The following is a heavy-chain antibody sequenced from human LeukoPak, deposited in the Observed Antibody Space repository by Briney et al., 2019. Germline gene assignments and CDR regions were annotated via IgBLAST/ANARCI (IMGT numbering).Heavy chain of an antibody. CDR1: GYSISSGYY. V-gene: IGHV4-38-2*02. CDR2: ISHSGST. Sequence: SKTLSLTCTVSGYSISSGYYWGWIRQPPGKGLKWIGSISHSGSTYYNPSLKSRVTISVDTSKNQFSLKLSSVTAADTAVYYCARHQNYYDSSGYYFDYWGQGTLVTVSS. CDR3: ARHQNYYDSSGYYFDY. J-gene: IGHJ4*02. D-gene: IGHD3-22*01.